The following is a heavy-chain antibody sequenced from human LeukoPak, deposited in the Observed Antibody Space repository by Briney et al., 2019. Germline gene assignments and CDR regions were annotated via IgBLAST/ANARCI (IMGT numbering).Heavy chain of an antibody. J-gene: IGHJ4*02. V-gene: IGHV1-2*02. CDR3: AREISVSGSFSGLDY. Sequence: ASVKVSGKSSGYTFSGYYMHWVRQAPGQGFEWMGWINPNSAATNYAQNFQGRVTMTRDTSISTAYMELSRLRSDDTAVYYCAREISVSGSFSGLDYWGQGTLVTVSS. CDR2: INPNSAAT. D-gene: IGHD1-26*01. CDR1: GYTFSGYY.